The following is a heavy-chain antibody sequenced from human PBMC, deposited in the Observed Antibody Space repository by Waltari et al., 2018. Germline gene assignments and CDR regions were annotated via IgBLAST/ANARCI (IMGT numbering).Heavy chain of an antibody. J-gene: IGHJ4*02. CDR3: AKEQVHRRFDY. CDR1: GFTFSSYA. Sequence: EVQLLESGGGLVKPGGSLGLSCAASGFTFSSYAMSWVPPAPGKGLEWVSAISGSGGSTYYADSVKGRFTISRDNSKNTLYLQKNSLRAEDTAVYYCAKEQVHRRFDYWGQGTLVTVSS. V-gene: IGHV3-23*01. CDR2: ISGSGGST.